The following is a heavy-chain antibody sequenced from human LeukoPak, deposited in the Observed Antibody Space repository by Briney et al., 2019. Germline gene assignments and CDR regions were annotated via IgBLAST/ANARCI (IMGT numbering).Heavy chain of an antibody. Sequence: SETLSLTCTVSGGSISSSSYYWGWIRQPPGKGLEWIGYIYYSGSTNYNPSLKSRVTISVDTSKNQFSLKLSSVTAADTAVYYCARRTIYYYYGMDVWGQGTTVTVSS. J-gene: IGHJ6*02. V-gene: IGHV4-61*05. CDR2: IYYSGST. D-gene: IGHD2-2*01. CDR1: GGSISSSSYY. CDR3: ARRTIYYYYGMDV.